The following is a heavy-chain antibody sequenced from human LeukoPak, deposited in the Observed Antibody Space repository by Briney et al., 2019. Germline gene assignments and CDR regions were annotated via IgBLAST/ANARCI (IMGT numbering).Heavy chain of an antibody. CDR3: ARNDGHDAFDI. J-gene: IGHJ3*02. CDR1: GFTFSACN. V-gene: IGHV3-48*02. Sequence: GGSLRLSCAASGFTFSACNMNWARQAPGKGLEGVSYISYSAGHIYYADSVKGRFTISRDNAKNSLFLQMKSLTDEDTALYYCARNDGHDAFDIWGQGTMVTVSS. CDR2: ISYSAGHI.